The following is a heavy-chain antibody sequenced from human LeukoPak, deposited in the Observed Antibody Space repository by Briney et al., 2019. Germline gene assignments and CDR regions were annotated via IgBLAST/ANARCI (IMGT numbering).Heavy chain of an antibody. CDR3: ARVAAWFGVYYFDY. CDR2: IYYSGST. J-gene: IGHJ4*02. V-gene: IGHV4-39*07. Sequence: PSETLSLTCTVSGGSISSSSYYWGWIRQPPGKGLEWIGSIYYSGSTYYNPSLKSRVTISVDTSKNQFSLKLSSVTAADTAVYYCARVAAWFGVYYFDYWGQGTLVTVSS. D-gene: IGHD3-10*01. CDR1: GGSISSSSYY.